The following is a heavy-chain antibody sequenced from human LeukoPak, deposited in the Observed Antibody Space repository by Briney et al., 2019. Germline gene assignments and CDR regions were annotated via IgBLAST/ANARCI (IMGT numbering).Heavy chain of an antibody. CDR2: INSDGSST. CDR1: GFTFSSYW. Sequence: PGESLRLSCAASGFTFSSYWMHWVRQAPGKGLVWVSRINSDGSSTSYADSVKGRFTISRDNAKNTLYLQMNSLRAEDTAVYYCARDGSSGWYGYNWFDPWGQGTLVTVSS. V-gene: IGHV3-74*01. J-gene: IGHJ5*02. CDR3: ARDGSSGWYGYNWFDP. D-gene: IGHD6-19*01.